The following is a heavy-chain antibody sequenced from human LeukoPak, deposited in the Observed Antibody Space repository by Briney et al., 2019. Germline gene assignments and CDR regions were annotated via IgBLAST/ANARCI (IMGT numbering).Heavy chain of an antibody. D-gene: IGHD6-19*01. J-gene: IGHJ1*01. CDR1: GFPFSSYA. CDR3: TKEPSGSGWSYTQYFQH. V-gene: IGHV3-23*01. Sequence: GGSLRLSCAASGFPFSSYAMSWVRQAPGEGPEWVSSISDSGGRADYADSVKGRFTISRDNSKNTLYLQINSLRVGDTAVYYCTKEPSGSGWSYTQYFQHWGQGTLVTVSS. CDR2: ISDSGGRA.